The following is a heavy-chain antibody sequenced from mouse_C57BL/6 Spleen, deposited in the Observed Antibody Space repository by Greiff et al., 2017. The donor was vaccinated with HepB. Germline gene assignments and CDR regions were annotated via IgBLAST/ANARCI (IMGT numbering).Heavy chain of an antibody. Sequence: QVQLQQSGAELVKPGASVKISCKASGYAFSSYWMNWVKQRPGKGLEWIGQIYPGDGDTNYNGKFKGKATLTADKSSSTADMQLSSLTSEDSAVYCCARGSSYGSYYFDYWGQGTTLTVSS. CDR2: IYPGDGDT. CDR1: GYAFSSYW. CDR3: ARGSSYGSYYFDY. D-gene: IGHD1-1*01. V-gene: IGHV1-80*01. J-gene: IGHJ2*01.